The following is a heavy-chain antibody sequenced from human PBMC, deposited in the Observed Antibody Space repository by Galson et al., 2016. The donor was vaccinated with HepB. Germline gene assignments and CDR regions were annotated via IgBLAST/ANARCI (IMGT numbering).Heavy chain of an antibody. D-gene: IGHD3-22*01. CDR2: ISAYNGYT. CDR1: GYTFTSYG. J-gene: IGHJ3*02. V-gene: IGHV1-18*01. CDR3: ARDPYYYDSSGFSDAFDI. Sequence: SVKVSCKASGYTFTSYGISWVRQAPGQGLEWMGWISAYNGYTNYAQKLQGRVTMTTDTSTSTAYMELRSLRSDDTAVYYCARDPYYYDSSGFSDAFDIWGQGTLVTVSS.